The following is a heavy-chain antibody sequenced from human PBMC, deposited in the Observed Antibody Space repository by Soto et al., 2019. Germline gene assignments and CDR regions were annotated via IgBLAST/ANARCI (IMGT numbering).Heavy chain of an antibody. CDR3: ARPRYSYGDFDY. CDR1: GGSLSSSSYY. CDR2: IYHSGRT. Sequence: XTLSLACSVSGGSLSSSSYYWGWIRQPPGKGLEWIGSIYHSGRTYYNPSLKSRVTISVDTYKNQFSLKLSSFTAADKAVYYCARPRYSYGDFDYWGQGTLVPVS. V-gene: IGHV4-39*01. J-gene: IGHJ4*02. D-gene: IGHD5-18*01.